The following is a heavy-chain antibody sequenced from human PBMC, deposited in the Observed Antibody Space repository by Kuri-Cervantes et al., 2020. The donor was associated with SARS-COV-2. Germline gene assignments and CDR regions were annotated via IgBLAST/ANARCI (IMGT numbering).Heavy chain of an antibody. D-gene: IGHD7-27*01. J-gene: IGHJ4*02. Sequence: GGSLRLSCAASGFIFSSHSMNWVRQAPGKGLEWVSYISSSSSTIYYADSVKGRFTISRDNAKNSLYLQMNSLRAEDTAVYYCTKDLAGLGMTHWGQGTLVTVSS. CDR2: ISSSSSTI. CDR1: GFIFSSHS. V-gene: IGHV3-48*01. CDR3: TKDLAGLGMTH.